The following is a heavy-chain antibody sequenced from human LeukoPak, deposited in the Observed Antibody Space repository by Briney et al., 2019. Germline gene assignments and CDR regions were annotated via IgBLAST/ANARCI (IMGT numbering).Heavy chain of an antibody. CDR1: GDSISSSDYY. J-gene: IGHJ6*03. CDR2: IFYSGST. CDR3: ARDLRDYDYWSGVMDV. D-gene: IGHD3-3*01. Sequence: PSETLSLTCTVSGDSISSSDYYWGWIRQPPGKGLEWIGSIFYSGSTYYNPSLNSLVSISIDTSKNQFSLNVNSVTAADTAVYYCARDLRDYDYWSGVMDVWGKGTTVTVSS. V-gene: IGHV4-39*07.